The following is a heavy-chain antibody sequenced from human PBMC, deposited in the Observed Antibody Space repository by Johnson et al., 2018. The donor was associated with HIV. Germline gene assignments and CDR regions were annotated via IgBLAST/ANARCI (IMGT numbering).Heavy chain of an antibody. Sequence: VQLVESGGGLIQPGGSLRLSCAASGFTVSSNYMSWVRQAPGKGLEWVSVIYSGGRTYYADSVKGRFTISRDNSRNTLYLQMNSLRAEDTAVYYCARDFGLFLGKDDAFDIWGQGTMVTVSS. V-gene: IGHV3-66*03. CDR1: GFTVSSNY. J-gene: IGHJ3*02. CDR2: IYSGGRT. D-gene: IGHD7-27*01. CDR3: ARDFGLFLGKDDAFDI.